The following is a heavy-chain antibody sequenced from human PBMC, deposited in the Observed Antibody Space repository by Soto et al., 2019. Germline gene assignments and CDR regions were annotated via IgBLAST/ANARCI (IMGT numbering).Heavy chain of an antibody. CDR1: GGTFSSYA. CDR3: ASAYSQYGLDV. Sequence: QVQLVQSGAEVKKPGSSVKVSCTASGGTFSSYAISWVRQAPGQGLEWMGGIIPIFGTANYAQKFQGKVKITKDESKSNAYMELSSLRSEDTAVYYCASAYSQYGLDVWGQGTTVTVSS. V-gene: IGHV1-69*05. D-gene: IGHD2-21*01. J-gene: IGHJ6*02. CDR2: IIPIFGTA.